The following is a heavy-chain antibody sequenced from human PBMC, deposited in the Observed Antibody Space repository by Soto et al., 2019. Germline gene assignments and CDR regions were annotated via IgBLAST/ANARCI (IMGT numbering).Heavy chain of an antibody. Sequence: SVKVSCKASGGTFSSYAISWVRQAPGQGLEWMGGIIPIFGTANYAQKFQGRVTITADESTSTAYMELSSLRSEDTAVYYCARVLPSSYDSSGYQWFDPWGQGTLVTVSS. D-gene: IGHD3-22*01. J-gene: IGHJ5*02. CDR3: ARVLPSSYDSSGYQWFDP. V-gene: IGHV1-69*13. CDR1: GGTFSSYA. CDR2: IIPIFGTA.